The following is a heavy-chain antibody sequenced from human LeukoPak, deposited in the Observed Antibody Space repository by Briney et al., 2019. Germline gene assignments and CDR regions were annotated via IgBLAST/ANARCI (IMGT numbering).Heavy chain of an antibody. J-gene: IGHJ4*02. CDR3: VRDFLDY. Sequence: TGGSLRLSCAASGFTFSNYAMSWVRQAPGKGLEWVSSMSGSGGSTYYADSVKGRFTISRDNSKNTLYLQMNSLRAEDTAVYYCVRDFLDYWGQGTLVTVSS. CDR2: MSGSGGST. CDR1: GFTFSNYA. V-gene: IGHV3-23*01.